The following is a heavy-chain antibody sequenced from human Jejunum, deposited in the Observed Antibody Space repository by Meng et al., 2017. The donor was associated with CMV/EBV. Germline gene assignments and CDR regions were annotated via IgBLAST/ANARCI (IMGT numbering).Heavy chain of an antibody. CDR2: IYWNDDE. D-gene: IGHD3-10*01. CDR1: LSTSGVR. V-gene: IGHV2-5*01. CDR3: VHRLHTLVTGVDYFDY. J-gene: IGHJ4*02. Sequence: LSTSGVRVGWIRQPPGKALEYLALIYWNDDERYSPSLKDRPNVTKDTYKNQVVLTMTNMDPVDTATYYCVHRLHTLVTGVDYFDYWGQGTQVTVSS.